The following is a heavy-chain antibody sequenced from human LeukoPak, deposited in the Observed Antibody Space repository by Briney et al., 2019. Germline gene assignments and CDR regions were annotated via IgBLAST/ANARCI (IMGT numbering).Heavy chain of an antibody. CDR1: GYSFTNYW. D-gene: IGHD6-13*01. V-gene: IGHV5-51*01. J-gene: IGHJ4*02. CDR3: ARPRITDSSSWYGEFYFDY. CDR2: VYPGDSDT. Sequence: GESLKISCKASGYSFTNYWIDLVRQMPGKGLEWMGIVYPGDSDTKYSPSFQGQVTISADKSISTAYLQWSSLKASDTAMYYCARPRITDSSSWYGEFYFDYWGQGTLVTVSS.